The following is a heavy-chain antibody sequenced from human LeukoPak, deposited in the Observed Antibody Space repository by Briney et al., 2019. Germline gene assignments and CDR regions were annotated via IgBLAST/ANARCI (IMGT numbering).Heavy chain of an antibody. J-gene: IGHJ4*02. CDR3: ARAARGYLYYFDY. CDR1: GGSISSSSYY. V-gene: IGHV4-31*03. Sequence: SETLSLTCTVSGGSISSSSYYWGWIRQHPGKDLEWIGYIYYTGSTYYNPSLKSRVAMSLDTSKNQFSLKLSSVTAADTAVYYCARAARGYLYYFDYWGQGTLVTVSS. CDR2: IYYTGST. D-gene: IGHD3-22*01.